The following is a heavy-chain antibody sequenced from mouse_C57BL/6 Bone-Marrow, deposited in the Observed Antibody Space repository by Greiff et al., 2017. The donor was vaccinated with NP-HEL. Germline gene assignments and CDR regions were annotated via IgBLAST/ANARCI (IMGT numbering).Heavy chain of an antibody. V-gene: IGHV1-85*01. Sequence: QVQLKQSGPELVKPGASVKLSCKASGYTFTSYDINWVKQRPGQGLEWIGWIYPRDGSTKYNEKFKGKATLTVDTSSSTAYMELHSLTSEDSAVYFCARGENYYGSSSYYFDYWGQGTTLTVSS. CDR2: IYPRDGST. D-gene: IGHD1-1*01. CDR3: ARGENYYGSSSYYFDY. J-gene: IGHJ2*01. CDR1: GYTFTSYD.